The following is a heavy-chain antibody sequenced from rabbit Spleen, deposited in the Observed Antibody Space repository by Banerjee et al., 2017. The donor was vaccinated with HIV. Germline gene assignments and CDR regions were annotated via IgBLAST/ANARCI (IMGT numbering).Heavy chain of an antibody. CDR2: IDPVFGIT. CDR1: GFTLRSYY. Sequence: QLEESAGGLVQPGGSLKLSCQASGFTLRSYYMNWVRQAPGKGLEWIGYIDPVFGITYYANWVNGRFSISRENAQNTVLLQMTSLTAADTATYFCARDGAGGSYFALWGPGTLVTVS. CDR3: ARDGAGGSYFAL. V-gene: IGHV1S7*01. J-gene: IGHJ6*01. D-gene: IGHD8-1*01.